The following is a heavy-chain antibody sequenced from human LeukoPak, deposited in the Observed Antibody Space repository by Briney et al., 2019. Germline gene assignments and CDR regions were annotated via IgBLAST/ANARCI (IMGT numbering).Heavy chain of an antibody. V-gene: IGHV3-64*01. Sequence: GGSLRLSCAVSGFTFSSYIMHWVRQAPGKGLEYVSAITSNGGSTYYANSVKGRFTISRDNSKNTLYLQMGSLRVEDMAVYYCARSRGPVLHYYHCMDVWGKGTTVTVSS. CDR2: ITSNGGST. CDR3: ARSRGPVLHYYHCMDV. D-gene: IGHD3-10*01. J-gene: IGHJ6*04. CDR1: GFTFSSYI.